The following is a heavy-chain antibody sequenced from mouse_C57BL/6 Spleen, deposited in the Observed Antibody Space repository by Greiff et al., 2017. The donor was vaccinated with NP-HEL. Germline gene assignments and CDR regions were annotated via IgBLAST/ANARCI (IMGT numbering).Heavy chain of an antibody. CDR3: ARRGGGSFDY. Sequence: VKVVESGAELARPGASVKLSCKASGYTFTSYGISWVKQRTGQGLEWIGEIYPRSGNTYYNEKFKGKATLSADKSSSTAYMELRSLTSEDSAVYFCARRGGGSFDYWGQGTTLTVSS. CDR1: GYTFTSYG. D-gene: IGHD1-1*02. J-gene: IGHJ2*01. V-gene: IGHV1-81*01. CDR2: IYPRSGNT.